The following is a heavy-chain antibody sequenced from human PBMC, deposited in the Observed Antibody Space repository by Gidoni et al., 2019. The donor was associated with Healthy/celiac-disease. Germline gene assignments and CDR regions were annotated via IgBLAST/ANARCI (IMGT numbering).Heavy chain of an antibody. CDR2: ISYDGSNK. CDR3: ARDGAYYDSSGYYYERGDSLDI. D-gene: IGHD3-22*01. J-gene: IGHJ3*02. Sequence: QVQLVESGGGVVQPGRSLRLSCAASGFTFSRYALHLVRQAPGKGLEWVAVISYDGSNKDYADSGKGRFTISRDNSKNTLYLQMNSLRAEDTAVYYCARDGAYYDSSGYYYERGDSLDIWGQGTMVTVSS. V-gene: IGHV3-30-3*01. CDR1: GFTFSRYA.